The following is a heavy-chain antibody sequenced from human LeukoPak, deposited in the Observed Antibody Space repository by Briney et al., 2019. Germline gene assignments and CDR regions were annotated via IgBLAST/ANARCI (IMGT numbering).Heavy chain of an antibody. J-gene: IGHJ2*01. V-gene: IGHV4-4*02. Sequence: SETLSLTCAVSGDSIRSSNWWSWVRQSPGKGLEWIGEIYHSGSTNYNPSLKSRVTISVDKSENQLSLKLTSVTAADTAVYYCARDYYSDSSASYGYFDLWGRGTLVTVSS. CDR1: GDSIRSSNW. CDR3: ARDYYSDSSASYGYFDL. CDR2: IYHSGST. D-gene: IGHD3-22*01.